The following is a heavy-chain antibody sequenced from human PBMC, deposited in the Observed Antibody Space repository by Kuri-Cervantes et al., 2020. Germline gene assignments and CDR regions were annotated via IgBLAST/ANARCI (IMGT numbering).Heavy chain of an antibody. Sequence: VKVSCKASGYTFTGYYMHWVRQAPGQGLEWMGWINPNSGGTNYAQKFQGRVTMTRDTSISTAYMELSSLRSEDTAVYYCTLNSARPAVDYWGQGTLVTVSS. CDR1: GYTFTGYY. CDR3: TLNSARPAVDY. V-gene: IGHV1-2*02. CDR2: INPNSGGT. D-gene: IGHD2-21*01. J-gene: IGHJ4*02.